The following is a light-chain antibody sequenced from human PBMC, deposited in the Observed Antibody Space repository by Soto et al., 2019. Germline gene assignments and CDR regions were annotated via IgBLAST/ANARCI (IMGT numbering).Light chain of an antibody. J-gene: IGKJ4*01. Sequence: DIQMTQSPSSASASLGDRVTITCRASQGIGVYLAWFQQKPGNVPKLLIYAASTLQSGVPSRFSGSGSGTYFTLTISSLQPEDVATYYCQKYNSAPLTFGGGTKVEIK. CDR3: QKYNSAPLT. CDR2: AAS. CDR1: QGIGVY. V-gene: IGKV1-27*01.